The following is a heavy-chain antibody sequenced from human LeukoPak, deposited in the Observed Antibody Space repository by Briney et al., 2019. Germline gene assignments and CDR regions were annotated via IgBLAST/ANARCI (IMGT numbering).Heavy chain of an antibody. V-gene: IGHV4-59*01. CDR3: ARVTYGSGSYLFDY. Sequence: PSETLSLTCTVSGGSISIYYWSWIRQPPGKGLEWIGYIYYSGSTNYNPSLKSRVPISVDTSKNQFSLKLSSVTAADTAVYYCARVTYGSGSYLFDYWGQGTLVTVSS. D-gene: IGHD3-10*01. CDR2: IYYSGST. J-gene: IGHJ4*02. CDR1: GGSISIYY.